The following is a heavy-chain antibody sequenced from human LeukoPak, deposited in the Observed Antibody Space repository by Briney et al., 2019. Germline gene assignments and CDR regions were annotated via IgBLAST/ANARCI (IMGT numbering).Heavy chain of an antibody. Sequence: SETLSLTCTVSGYSISSGYYWGWIRQPPGKGLEWIGSIYHSGSTYYNPSLKSRVTISVDTSKNQFSLKLGSVTAADTAVYYCARDRVSGIAVAGLDYWGQGTLVTVFS. CDR3: ARDRVSGIAVAGLDY. D-gene: IGHD6-19*01. V-gene: IGHV4-38-2*02. CDR2: IYHSGST. CDR1: GYSISSGYY. J-gene: IGHJ4*02.